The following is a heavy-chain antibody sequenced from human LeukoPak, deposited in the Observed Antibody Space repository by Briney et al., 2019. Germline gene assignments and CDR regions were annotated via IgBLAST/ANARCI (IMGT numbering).Heavy chain of an antibody. Sequence: QPGGSLRLSCAASGFTFSSYAMHWVRQAPGKGLEWVAVISYDGSNKYYADSMMGRFTISRDNSKNTLYLQMNSLRAEDTALYYCARAELLSLDYWGQGTLVTVSS. D-gene: IGHD1-7*01. CDR2: ISYDGSNK. V-gene: IGHV3-30*04. CDR1: GFTFSSYA. CDR3: ARAELLSLDY. J-gene: IGHJ4*02.